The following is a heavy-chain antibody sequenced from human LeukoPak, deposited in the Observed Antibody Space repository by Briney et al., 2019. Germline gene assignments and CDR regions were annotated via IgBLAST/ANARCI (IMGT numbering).Heavy chain of an antibody. CDR3: ARSRGEPLYYFDY. V-gene: IGHV4-4*09. D-gene: IGHD6-25*01. CDR1: GGSISDYY. CDR2: IYTSGST. Sequence: SETLSLTCTVSGGSISDYYWSWIRQPPGKGLEWIGYIYTSGSTNYNPSLKSRVTISVDTSKNQFSLKLSSVTAADTAVYYCARSRGEPLYYFDYWGQGTLVTVSS. J-gene: IGHJ4*02.